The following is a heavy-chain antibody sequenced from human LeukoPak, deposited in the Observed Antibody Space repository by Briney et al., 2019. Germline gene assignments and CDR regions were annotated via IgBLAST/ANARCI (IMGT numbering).Heavy chain of an antibody. J-gene: IGHJ6*02. V-gene: IGHV1-69*04. Sequence: SVKVSCKASGGTFSSYAISWVRQAPGQGLEWMGRIIPILGIANYAQKFQGRVTITADKSTSTAYIELSSLRSEDTAVYYCARDPKRAYSGFVIRDYYYGMDVWGQGTTVTVSS. CDR3: ARDPKRAYSGFVIRDYYYGMDV. CDR1: GGTFSSYA. CDR2: IIPILGIA. D-gene: IGHD5-12*01.